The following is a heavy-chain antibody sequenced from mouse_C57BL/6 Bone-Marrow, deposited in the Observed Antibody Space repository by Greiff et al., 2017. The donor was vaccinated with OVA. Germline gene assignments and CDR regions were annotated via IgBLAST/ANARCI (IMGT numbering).Heavy chain of an antibody. J-gene: IGHJ2*01. V-gene: IGHV1-39*01. CDR3: ARTYYYGRYYYFDY. CDR2: INPNYGTT. Sequence: EVKLMESGPELVKPGASVKISCKASGYSFTDYNMNWVKQSNGKSLEWIGVINPNYGTTSYNQKFKGKATLTVDQSSSTAYMQLNSLTSEDSAVYYCARTYYYGRYYYFDYWGQGTTLTVSS. CDR1: GYSFTDYN. D-gene: IGHD1-1*01.